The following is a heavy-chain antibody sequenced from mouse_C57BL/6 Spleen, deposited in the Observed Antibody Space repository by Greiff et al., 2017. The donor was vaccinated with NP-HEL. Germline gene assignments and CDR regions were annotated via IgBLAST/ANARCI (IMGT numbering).Heavy chain of an antibody. Sequence: VQLQQPGAELVKPGASVKLSCKASGYTFTSYWMHWVKQRPGQGLEWIGMIHPNSGRTNYNEKFKSKATLTVDKSSSTAYMQLSSLTSEDSAVYYCARGNWDGAYWFAYWGQGTLVTVSA. D-gene: IGHD4-1*01. CDR3: ARGNWDGAYWFAY. CDR1: GYTFTSYW. CDR2: IHPNSGRT. J-gene: IGHJ3*01. V-gene: IGHV1-64*01.